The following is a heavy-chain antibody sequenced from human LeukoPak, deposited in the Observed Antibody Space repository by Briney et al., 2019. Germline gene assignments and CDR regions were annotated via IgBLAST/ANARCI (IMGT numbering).Heavy chain of an antibody. J-gene: IGHJ4*02. D-gene: IGHD2-21*01. CDR1: GYTFTKYV. CDR3: ARDDCGDTCYPGGY. V-gene: IGHV1-3*01. CDR2: INAGNGDT. Sequence: ASVKVSCKASGYTFTKYVVHWVRQAPGQRPEWKGWINAGNGDTKYSQNFQDRVTITRDTSANTAYMDLSSLTSEDTALYYCARDDCGDTCYPGGYWGQGTLVTVSS.